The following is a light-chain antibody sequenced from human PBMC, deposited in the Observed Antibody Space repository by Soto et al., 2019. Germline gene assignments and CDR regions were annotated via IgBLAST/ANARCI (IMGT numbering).Light chain of an antibody. J-gene: IGLJ2*01. Sequence: QSALTQPASVSGSPGQSITISCTGTSSDVGGYNYVSWYQQHPGKAPQLMIYDVSNRPSGVSNRFSGSQSGNTASLTISGLQAEDEADYYCSSYTSSSTVFGGGTKGTVL. CDR1: SSDVGGYNY. V-gene: IGLV2-14*01. CDR3: SSYTSSSTV. CDR2: DVS.